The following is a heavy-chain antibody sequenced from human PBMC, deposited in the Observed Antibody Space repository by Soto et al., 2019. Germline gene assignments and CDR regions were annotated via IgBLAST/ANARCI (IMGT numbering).Heavy chain of an antibody. J-gene: IGHJ4*02. CDR3: ARDQRRNFDY. V-gene: IGHV1-18*01. CDR1: GYKFTSNG. CDR2: ISTSKGNT. Sequence: QVRLVQSGAEMKMPGASVKVSCKASGYKFTSNGISWVRQAPGQGLEWMGWISTSKGNTNYAQKFQGRVTMTTDTSTSTAYMELRRLRSDDTAVYYCARDQRRNFDYWGQGTLVTVSS.